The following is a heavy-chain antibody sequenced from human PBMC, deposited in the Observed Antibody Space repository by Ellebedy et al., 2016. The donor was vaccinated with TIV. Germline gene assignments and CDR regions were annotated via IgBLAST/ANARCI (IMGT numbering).Heavy chain of an antibody. J-gene: IGHJ3*02. V-gene: IGHV4-28*05. CDR2: IYYSRSI. CDR1: GYSISSNNL. CDR3: ARIGYCSTARLPGAFDI. D-gene: IGHD2-2*01. Sequence: MPSETLSLTCAVSGYSISSNNLWGCIRQPPGKGLEWIGYIYYSRSIYYNQSLKSRVTMSVDTSKNQFSLKLNAVTAVDTALYYCARIGYCSTARLPGAFDIWGQGTMVTVSS.